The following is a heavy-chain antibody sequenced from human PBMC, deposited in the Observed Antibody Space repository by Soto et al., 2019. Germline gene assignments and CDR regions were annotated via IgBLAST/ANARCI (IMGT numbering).Heavy chain of an antibody. J-gene: IGHJ6*02. Sequence: QVQLVQSGAEVKKPGASVKVSCKASGYTFTSYGISWVRQAPGQGLEWMGWISAYNGNTNYAQKLQGRLTMTTETSTGTAYMELRSLRSDDTAVYYCARDAPIVGATTHYYYGMDVWGQGTTVTVSS. D-gene: IGHD1-26*01. CDR3: ARDAPIVGATTHYYYGMDV. V-gene: IGHV1-18*04. CDR1: GYTFTSYG. CDR2: ISAYNGNT.